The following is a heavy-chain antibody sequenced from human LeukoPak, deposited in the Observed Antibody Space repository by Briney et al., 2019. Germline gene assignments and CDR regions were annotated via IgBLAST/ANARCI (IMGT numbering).Heavy chain of an antibody. CDR3: ARWRYCSSTSCFDAFDI. J-gene: IGHJ3*02. V-gene: IGHV1-8*01. CDR2: MNPNSGNT. Sequence: ASVKVSCKASGYTFTSYDINWVRQATGQGLEWMGWMNPNSGNTGYAQKFQGRVTMTRNTSISTAYMELSSLRFEDTAVYYCARWRYCSSTSCFDAFDIWGQGTMVTVSS. CDR1: GYTFTSYD. D-gene: IGHD2-2*01.